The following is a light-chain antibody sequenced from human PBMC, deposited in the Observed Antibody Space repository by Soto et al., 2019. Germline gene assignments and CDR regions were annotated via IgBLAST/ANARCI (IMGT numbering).Light chain of an antibody. CDR3: QQYNTWPFS. J-gene: IGKJ5*01. V-gene: IGKV3-15*01. Sequence: EIMMTQSPGNLSVSPGERPTLSCRAGQGVTTNFAWYQQKSGQSPRPLIYDVSIRATGVPARFSGTGSETDFTLTISGLQSEDSAVYFCQQYNTWPFSFGQVTRLQIK. CDR1: QGVTTN. CDR2: DVS.